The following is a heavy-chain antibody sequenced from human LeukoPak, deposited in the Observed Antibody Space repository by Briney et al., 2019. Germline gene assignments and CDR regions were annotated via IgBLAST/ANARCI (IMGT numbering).Heavy chain of an antibody. CDR2: ISYDGSNK. CDR1: GFTFSSYG. Sequence: GRALRLSCAASGFTFSSYGLHWVRQAPGRGREWVAVISYDGSNKYYADSVKGRFTISRDNSKNTLYLQMNSLRAEDTAVYSCAKAFYYILAGFPNWGQGTLVTVSS. J-gene: IGHJ4*02. V-gene: IGHV3-30*18. CDR3: AKAFYYILAGFPN. D-gene: IGHD3-9*01.